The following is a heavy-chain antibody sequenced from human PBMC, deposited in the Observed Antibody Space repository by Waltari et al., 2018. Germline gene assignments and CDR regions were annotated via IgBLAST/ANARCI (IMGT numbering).Heavy chain of an antibody. CDR1: GFTFSSYG. D-gene: IGHD3-22*01. Sequence: QVQLVESGGGVVQPGRSLRLSCAASGFTFSSYGMHWVRQAPGKGLGWGAVIWYDGSNKYYADSVKGRFTISRDNSKNTLYLQMNSLRAEDTAVYYCARESRYYDSSGYLIYYYYGMDVWGQGTTVTVSS. V-gene: IGHV3-33*01. CDR3: ARESRYYDSSGYLIYYYYGMDV. CDR2: IWYDGSNK. J-gene: IGHJ6*02.